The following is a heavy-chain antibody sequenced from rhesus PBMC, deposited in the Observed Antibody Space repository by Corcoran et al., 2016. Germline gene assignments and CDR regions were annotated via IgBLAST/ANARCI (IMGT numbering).Heavy chain of an antibody. CDR1: GYTFTDYY. Sequence: EVQLMQSGAEVKKPGASVKISCKASGYTFTDYYLHWVRQAPGKGLEWMGRVDLENGEVIHAQKCQDRVTMTADTSTDTAYMELSSLRSEDTAVYYCAIGIIVGRDYWGQGVLVTVSS. CDR2: VDLENGEV. V-gene: IGHV1-111*02. J-gene: IGHJ4*01. D-gene: IGHD6-13*01. CDR3: AIGIIVGRDY.